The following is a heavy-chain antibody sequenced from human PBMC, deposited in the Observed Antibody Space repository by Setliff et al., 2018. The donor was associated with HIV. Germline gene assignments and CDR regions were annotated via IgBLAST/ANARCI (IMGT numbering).Heavy chain of an antibody. D-gene: IGHD3-22*01. J-gene: IGHJ4*02. Sequence: ASVKVSCKASGYTFTSYYIHWVRQAPGQGLEWMGRVDPEDGETIFAEKFQGRVTITADTSTDTAYMEMSSLRSEDTAVFYCATSYDDSGFYGRYGYWGQGTLVTVSS. CDR3: ATSYDDSGFYGRYGY. CDR1: GYTFTSYY. V-gene: IGHV1-69-2*01. CDR2: VDPEDGET.